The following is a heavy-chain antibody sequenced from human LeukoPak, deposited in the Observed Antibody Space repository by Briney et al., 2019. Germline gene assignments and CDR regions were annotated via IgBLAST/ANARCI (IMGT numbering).Heavy chain of an antibody. D-gene: IGHD4-23*01. CDR2: IYYSGST. Sequence: SETLSLTCTVSGGSISSGDYYWSWIRQPPGTGLEWLGYIYYSGSTYYNPSLKSRVTISVDTSKNQFSLKLSSVTAADTAVYYCARVDYGGNSWDYYYGMDVWGQGTTVTVSS. CDR1: GGSISSGDYY. CDR3: ARVDYGGNSWDYYYGMDV. V-gene: IGHV4-30-4*01. J-gene: IGHJ6*02.